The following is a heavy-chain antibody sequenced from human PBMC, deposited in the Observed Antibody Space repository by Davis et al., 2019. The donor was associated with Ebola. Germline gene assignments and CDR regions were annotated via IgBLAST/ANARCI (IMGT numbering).Heavy chain of an antibody. Sequence: MPSETLSLTCTVSGGSISSSSYYWGWIRQPPGKGLEWIGYIYYSGSTNYNPSLKSRVTISVDTSKNQFSLKLSSVTAADTVVYYCARRVPAAAFDIWGQGTMVTVSS. V-gene: IGHV4-61*05. CDR2: IYYSGST. CDR1: GGSISSSSYY. J-gene: IGHJ3*02. CDR3: ARRVPAAAFDI. D-gene: IGHD2-2*01.